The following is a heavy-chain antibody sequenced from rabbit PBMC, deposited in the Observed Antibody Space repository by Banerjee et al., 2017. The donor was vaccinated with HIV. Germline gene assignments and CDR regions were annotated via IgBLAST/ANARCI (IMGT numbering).Heavy chain of an antibody. D-gene: IGHD6-1*01. Sequence: QQQLEESGGGMVQPGGTLTLTCKASGIDFTSNAMCWVSQAPGKGLEWIGTIYGGSSRSTYYASCAKVRFTCPKTSSTTVTLQMTSLRAADTAFYFWARVGYSYGDYGYXLXXXXXLVXV. CDR3: ARVGYSYGDYGYXL. CDR1: GIDFTSNA. J-gene: IGHJ4*01. V-gene: IGHV1S45*01. CDR2: IYGGSSRST.